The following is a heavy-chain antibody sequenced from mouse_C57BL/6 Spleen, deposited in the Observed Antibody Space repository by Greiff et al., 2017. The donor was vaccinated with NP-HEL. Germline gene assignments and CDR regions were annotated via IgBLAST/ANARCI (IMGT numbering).Heavy chain of an antibody. CDR1: GYTFTSYW. Sequence: VQLQQPGAELVKPGASVKMSCKASGYTFTSYWITWVKQRPGQGLEWIGDIYPGSGSTNYNEKFKSKATLTVDTSSSTAYMQLSSLTSEDSAVYYCARGDSNYEDYYAMDYWGQGTSVTVSS. D-gene: IGHD2-5*01. V-gene: IGHV1-55*01. CDR2: IYPGSGST. J-gene: IGHJ4*01. CDR3: ARGDSNYEDYYAMDY.